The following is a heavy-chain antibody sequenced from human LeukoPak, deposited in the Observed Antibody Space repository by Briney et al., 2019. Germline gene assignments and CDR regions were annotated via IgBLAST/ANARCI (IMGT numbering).Heavy chain of an antibody. D-gene: IGHD2-2*01. CDR1: GFTFSSYA. Sequence: GGSLRLSCAASGFTFSSYAMSLVRQAPGKGLEWVSASSGSGGSTYYADSVKGRFTISRDNSKNTLYLQMHSLRAEDTAVYYCAKDLHIVVVPAASAAGDPYYYYSMDVWGQGTTVTVSS. CDR2: SSGSGGST. J-gene: IGHJ6*02. V-gene: IGHV3-23*01. CDR3: AKDLHIVVVPAASAAGDPYYYYSMDV.